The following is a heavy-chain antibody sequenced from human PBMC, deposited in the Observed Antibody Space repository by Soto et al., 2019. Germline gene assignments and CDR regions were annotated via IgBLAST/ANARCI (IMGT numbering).Heavy chain of an antibody. CDR2: IYYSGST. CDR3: ARRNIFYDSSGYYYGWFDP. CDR1: GGSISSYY. V-gene: IGHV4-59*01. Sequence: WETLSLTCTVSGGSISSYYWSWIRQPPGKGLEWIGYIYYSGSTNYNPSLKSRVTISVDTSKNQFSLKLSSVTAADTAVYYCARRNIFYDSSGYYYGWFDPWGRGTLVTVSS. J-gene: IGHJ5*02. D-gene: IGHD3-22*01.